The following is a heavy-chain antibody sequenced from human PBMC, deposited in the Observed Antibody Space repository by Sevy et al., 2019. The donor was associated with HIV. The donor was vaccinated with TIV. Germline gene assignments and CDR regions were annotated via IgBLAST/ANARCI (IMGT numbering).Heavy chain of an antibody. CDR3: AGASVWSSGLGDYFDY. J-gene: IGHJ4*02. D-gene: IGHD3-22*01. CDR2: IYYSGST. CDR1: GGSISSGDCY. V-gene: IGHV4-30-4*01. Sequence: SETLSLTCTVSGGSISSGDCYWSWIRQPPGKGLEWIGYIYYSGSTYYNPSLQSRVTISVDTSKDQFSLKLSSVTAADTAVYYCAGASVWSSGLGDYFDYWGQGTLVTVSS.